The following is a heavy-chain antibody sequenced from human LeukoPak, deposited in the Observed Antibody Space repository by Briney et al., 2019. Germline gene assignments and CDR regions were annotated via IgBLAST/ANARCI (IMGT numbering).Heavy chain of an antibody. CDR3: ASLDTAKQPLANH. CDR1: GLTVSNHW. V-gene: IGHV3-7*03. D-gene: IGHD5-18*01. Sequence: QTGGSLRLSCVASGLTVSNHWMSWVRQAPGKGLEWVANIREERGQEHYVDSVKGRFTISKNSAKSSLYLQMNTLRVEDTAMYYCASLDTAKQPLANHWGQGTLVTVSS. CDR2: IREERGQE. J-gene: IGHJ5*02.